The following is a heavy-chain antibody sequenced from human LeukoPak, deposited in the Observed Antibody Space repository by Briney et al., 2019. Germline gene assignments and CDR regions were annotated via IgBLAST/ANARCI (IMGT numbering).Heavy chain of an antibody. Sequence: ASVKVSCKASGYTFTGYYMHWVRQAPGQWLEWMGWINPNSGGTNYAQKFQGRVTMTRDTSISTAYMELSRLRSDDTAVYYRARLAGYCSSTSCYGYYFDYWGQGTLVTVSS. CDR2: INPNSGGT. CDR1: GYTFTGYY. D-gene: IGHD2-2*03. J-gene: IGHJ4*02. CDR3: ARLAGYCSSTSCYGYYFDY. V-gene: IGHV1-2*02.